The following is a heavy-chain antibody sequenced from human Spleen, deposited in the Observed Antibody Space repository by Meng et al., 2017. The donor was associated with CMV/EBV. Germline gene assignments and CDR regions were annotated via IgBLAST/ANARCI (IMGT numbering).Heavy chain of an antibody. J-gene: IGHJ6*02. CDR2: IIPIFGTA. Sequence: SVKVSCKASGGTFSSYAISWVRQAPGQGLEWMGGIIPIFGTANSAQKFQGRVTITTDESTSTAYMELSSLRSEDTAVYYCASKIGYCSSTSCYGMDVWGQGTTVTVSS. D-gene: IGHD2-2*03. CDR1: GGTFSSYA. V-gene: IGHV1-69*05. CDR3: ASKIGYCSSTSCYGMDV.